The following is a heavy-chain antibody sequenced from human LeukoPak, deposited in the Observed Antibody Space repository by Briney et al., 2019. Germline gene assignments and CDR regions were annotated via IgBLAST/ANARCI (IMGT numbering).Heavy chain of an antibody. CDR1: GGTFSSYA. V-gene: IGHV1-69*05. Sequence: SVKVSCKASGGTFSSYAISWVRQAPGQGLEWMGGIIPIFGTANYAQKFQGRVTITTDESTSTAYMELSSLRSEDTAVYYCARGTRGIAPFYYYYYYMDVWGKGTTVTVSS. CDR3: ARGTRGIAPFYYYYYYMDV. J-gene: IGHJ6*03. D-gene: IGHD6-13*01. CDR2: IIPIFGTA.